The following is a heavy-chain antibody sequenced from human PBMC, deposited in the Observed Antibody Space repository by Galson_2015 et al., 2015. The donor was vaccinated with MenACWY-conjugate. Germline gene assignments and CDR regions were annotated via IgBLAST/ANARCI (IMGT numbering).Heavy chain of an antibody. D-gene: IGHD2-2*01. Sequence: SLRLSCAASGFAISSYAMTWVRQAPGKGLEWVSTFSAGGGSTYYADSVKGRFTISRDNSKNTLYLQMNSLRAEDTALYYCAKATCSSTTCRFFDYWGQGTLVTVSS. CDR2: FSAGGGST. CDR1: GFAISSYA. CDR3: AKATCSSTTCRFFDY. V-gene: IGHV3-23*01. J-gene: IGHJ4*02.